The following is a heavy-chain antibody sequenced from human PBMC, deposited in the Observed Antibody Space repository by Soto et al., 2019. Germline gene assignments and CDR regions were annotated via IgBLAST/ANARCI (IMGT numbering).Heavy chain of an antibody. V-gene: IGHV1-18*01. CDR3: ARDSPPVVY. CDR2: ISAYNGNT. J-gene: IGHJ4*02. Sequence: QVQLVQSGAEVKKPGASVKVSCKASGYTFSSYGISWVRQAPGQGLEWMGWISAYNGNTKYAQKIQGRVTTTPDTSTSTAYMELRSLTSDDTAVYYCARDSPPVVYWGQGTLVTVSS. CDR1: GYTFSSYG.